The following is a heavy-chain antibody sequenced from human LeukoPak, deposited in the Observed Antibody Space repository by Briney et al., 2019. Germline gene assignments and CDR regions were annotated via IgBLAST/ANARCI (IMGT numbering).Heavy chain of an antibody. D-gene: IGHD3-22*01. J-gene: IGHJ3*02. Sequence: ASVKVSCKASGYTFTGYYMHWVRQAPGQGLEWMGWINPNSGGSNYAQKFQGRVTMTRDTSISTAYMELSRLRSDDTAVYYCASAGDYYDSLLDAFDIWGQGTMVTVSS. CDR3: ASAGDYYDSLLDAFDI. CDR2: INPNSGGS. V-gene: IGHV1-2*02. CDR1: GYTFTGYY.